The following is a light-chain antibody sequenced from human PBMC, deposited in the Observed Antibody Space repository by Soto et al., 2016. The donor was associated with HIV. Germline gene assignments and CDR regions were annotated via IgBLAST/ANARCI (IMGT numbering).Light chain of an antibody. J-gene: IGLJ2*01. CDR1: NIGGKS. Sequence: SYVLPQPPSVSVAPRKTASITCGGNNIGGKSVHWYQQKPGQAPVLVVYDNNDRPSGVPERFSGSNSGNTATLTISSVEAGDEADYFCQVWDSSSDVVFGGGTKLTVL. CDR2: DNN. V-gene: IGLV3-21*03. CDR3: QVWDSSSDVV.